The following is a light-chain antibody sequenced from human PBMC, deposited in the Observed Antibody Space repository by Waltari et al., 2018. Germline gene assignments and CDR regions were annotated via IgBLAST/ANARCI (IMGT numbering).Light chain of an antibody. V-gene: IGKV3-20*01. CDR1: QSVSNNY. Sequence: EIVLTQSPGSLSLSPGERATLSCRASQSVSNNYLAWHQQKPGQAPRLLIYGASNRATGIPDRFSGSGSGTDFTLTISRLEPEEFAVYSCQQYGSLPLTFGQGTKLEI. J-gene: IGKJ2*01. CDR3: QQYGSLPLT. CDR2: GAS.